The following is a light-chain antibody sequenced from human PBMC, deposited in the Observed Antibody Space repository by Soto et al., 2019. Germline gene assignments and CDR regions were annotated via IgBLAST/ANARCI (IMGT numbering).Light chain of an antibody. CDR3: SSYTSRRTLV. J-gene: IGLJ1*01. CDR2: EVS. CDR1: SSDVGGYNY. V-gene: IGLV2-14*01. Sequence: HSALTQPASVSGSPGQSITISCTGTSSDVGGYNYVSWYQQHPGKVPKLMIYEVSNRPSGVSNRFSGSKSGNTASLTISELQTGDEADYYCSSYTSRRTLVFGTGTKVTVL.